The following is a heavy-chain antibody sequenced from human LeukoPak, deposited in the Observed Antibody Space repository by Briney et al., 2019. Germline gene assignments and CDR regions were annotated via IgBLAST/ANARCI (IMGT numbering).Heavy chain of an antibody. V-gene: IGHV4-39*01. J-gene: IGHJ5*02. Sequence: SETLSLTCTVSGGSISSSSYYWGWIRQPPGKGLEWIGSIYYSGSTYYNPSLKSRVTISVDTSKNQFSLKLSSATAADTAVYYCARHDYSNYMNWFDPWGQGTLVTVSS. CDR2: IYYSGST. CDR1: GGSISSSSYY. CDR3: ARHDYSNYMNWFDP. D-gene: IGHD4-4*01.